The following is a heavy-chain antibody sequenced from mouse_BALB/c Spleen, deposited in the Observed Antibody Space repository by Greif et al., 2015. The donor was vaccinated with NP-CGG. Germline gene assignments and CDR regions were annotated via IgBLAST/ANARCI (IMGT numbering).Heavy chain of an antibody. CDR2: ISDGGSYT. CDR3: ARDGNYWYFDV. D-gene: IGHD2-1*01. J-gene: IGHJ1*01. CDR1: GFTFSDYY. V-gene: IGHV5-4*02. Sequence: DVMLVESGGGLVKPGGSLKLSCAASGFTFSDYYMYWVRQTPEKRLEWVATISDGGSYTYYPDSVKGRFTISRDNAKNNRYLQMSSLKSEDTAMYYCARDGNYWYFDVWGAGTTVTVSS.